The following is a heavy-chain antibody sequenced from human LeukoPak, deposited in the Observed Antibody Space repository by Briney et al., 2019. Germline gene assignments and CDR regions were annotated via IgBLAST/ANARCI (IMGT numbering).Heavy chain of an antibody. V-gene: IGHV3-7*03. Sequence: GGSLRLSCAASGFTFSSYWMSWVRQAPGKGLEWVANIKQDGSEKYYVDSVKGRFTISRDNRKNSLYLQMNSLRTEDTALYYCAKDQDYGGNSGYFDLWGRGTLVTVSS. CDR1: GFTFSSYW. CDR2: IKQDGSEK. J-gene: IGHJ2*01. CDR3: AKDQDYGGNSGYFDL. D-gene: IGHD4-23*01.